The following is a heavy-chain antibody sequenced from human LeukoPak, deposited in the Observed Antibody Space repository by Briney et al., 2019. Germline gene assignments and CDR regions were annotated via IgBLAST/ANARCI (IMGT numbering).Heavy chain of an antibody. CDR1: GFTFSSYA. Sequence: GRSLRLSCAASGFTFSSYAMHWVRQAPGKGLEWVAVISYDGSSKYYADSVKGRFTISRDNSKNTLYLQMNSLRAEDTAVYYCARDLGILAPGYYFDYWGQGTLVTVSS. V-gene: IGHV3-30*04. CDR3: ARDLGILAPGYYFDY. J-gene: IGHJ4*02. D-gene: IGHD3-9*01. CDR2: ISYDGSSK.